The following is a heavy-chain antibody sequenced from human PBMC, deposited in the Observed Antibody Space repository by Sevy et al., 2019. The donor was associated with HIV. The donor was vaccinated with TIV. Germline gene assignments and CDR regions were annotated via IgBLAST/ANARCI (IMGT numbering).Heavy chain of an antibody. CDR3: ARELFGSRNFDY. Sequence: GGSLRLSCAASGFTFSSYSMNWVRQAPGKGLEWDSSISSSSSYIYYADSVKGRFTISRDNAKNSLYLQMNSLRAEDTAVYYCARELFGSRNFDYWGQGTLVTVSS. D-gene: IGHD3-16*01. CDR2: ISSSSSYI. V-gene: IGHV3-21*01. CDR1: GFTFSSYS. J-gene: IGHJ4*02.